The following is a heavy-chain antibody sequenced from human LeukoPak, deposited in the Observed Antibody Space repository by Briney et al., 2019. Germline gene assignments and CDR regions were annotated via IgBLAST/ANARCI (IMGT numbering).Heavy chain of an antibody. D-gene: IGHD6-13*01. Sequence: RLSCXASGFTFSNYWMSWVRQTPEKGLEWVANIKQDGSEKVYLDSVKGRFTISRDNAKTSLYLHMNRLGAEDTAVYYCARDPYSSSWSYGMXVWGXG. CDR3: ARDPYSSSWSYGMXV. V-gene: IGHV3-7*05. J-gene: IGHJ6*02. CDR1: GFTFSNYW. CDR2: IKQDGSEK.